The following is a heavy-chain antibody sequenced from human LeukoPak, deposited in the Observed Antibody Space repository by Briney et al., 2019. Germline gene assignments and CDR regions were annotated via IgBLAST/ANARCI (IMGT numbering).Heavy chain of an antibody. CDR2: IYYSGST. J-gene: IGHJ3*02. CDR3: ARSPRITMVRGADRVGGAFDI. CDR1: GGSISSGDYY. Sequence: PSETLSLTCTVSGGSISSGDYYWSWIRQPPGKGLEWIGYIYYSGSTYYNPSLKSRVTISVDTSKNQFSLKLSSVTAADTAVYYCARSPRITMVRGADRVGGAFDIWGQGTMVTVSS. D-gene: IGHD3-10*01. V-gene: IGHV4-30-4*01.